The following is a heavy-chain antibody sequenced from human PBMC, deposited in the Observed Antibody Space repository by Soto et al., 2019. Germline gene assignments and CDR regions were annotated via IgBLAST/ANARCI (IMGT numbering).Heavy chain of an antibody. J-gene: IGHJ5*02. V-gene: IGHV4-30-4*08. CDR1: GGSISSPNFY. CDR2: IYYNGTT. D-gene: IGHD7-27*01. CDR3: ARVPGP. Sequence: SETLSLTCTVSGGSISSPNFYWSWIRQHPGKGLEWIGYIYYNGTTYYNPTLKSRVTISVDTSKNQFSLKLSSVTAADTAVYYCARVPGPWGQGTLVTVSS.